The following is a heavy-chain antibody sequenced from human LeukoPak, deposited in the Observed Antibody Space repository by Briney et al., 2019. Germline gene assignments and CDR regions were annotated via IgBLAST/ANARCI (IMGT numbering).Heavy chain of an antibody. Sequence: SGGSLRLSCAASGFTFSTFAMHWVRQAPGKGMEWVAVISYDGNNKYYADSVKGRFTISRDNSKNTLYLQMNSLRVEDTAVYYCARDHGRSGWYETVDYWGQGTLVTVSS. V-gene: IGHV3-30-3*01. J-gene: IGHJ4*02. D-gene: IGHD6-19*01. CDR1: GFTFSTFA. CDR2: ISYDGNNK. CDR3: ARDHGRSGWYETVDY.